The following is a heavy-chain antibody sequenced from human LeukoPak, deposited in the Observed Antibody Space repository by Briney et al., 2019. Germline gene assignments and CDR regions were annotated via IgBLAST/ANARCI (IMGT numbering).Heavy chain of an antibody. V-gene: IGHV3-64*01. CDR2: ISSNGGST. Sequence: GGSLRLSCAASGFTFSSYAMHWVRQAPGKGLEYVSAISSNGGSTYYANSVKGRFTISRDNSKNTLYLQMGNLRAEDMAVYYCARDLGYGMDVWGQGTTVTVSS. CDR1: GFTFSSYA. CDR3: ARDLGYGMDV. J-gene: IGHJ6*02.